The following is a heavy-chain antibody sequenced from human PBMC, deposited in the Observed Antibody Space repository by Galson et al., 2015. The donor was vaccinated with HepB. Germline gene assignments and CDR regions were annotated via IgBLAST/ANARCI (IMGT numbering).Heavy chain of an antibody. CDR2: ISSSSSTI. J-gene: IGHJ6*02. CDR1: GFTFSSYS. D-gene: IGHD6-13*01. V-gene: IGHV3-48*04. CDR3: ARGDRIAAAGTLNNYYYYGMDV. Sequence: SLRLSCAASGFTFSSYSMNWVRQAPGKGLEWVSYISSSSSTIYYADFVKGRFTISRDNAKNSLYLQMNSLRAEDTAVYYCARGDRIAAAGTLNNYYYYGMDVWGQGTTVTVSS.